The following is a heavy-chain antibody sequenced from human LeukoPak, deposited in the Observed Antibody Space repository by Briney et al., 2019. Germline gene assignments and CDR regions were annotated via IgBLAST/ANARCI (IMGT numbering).Heavy chain of an antibody. Sequence: SETLSLTCPVYGGSFSGYYWSWIRQPPGKGLEWIGEINHSGSTNYNPSLKSRVTISVDTSKNQFSLKLSSVTAADTAVYYCARSTMIVVVITWSYFDYWGQGTLVTVSS. J-gene: IGHJ4*02. CDR3: ARSTMIVVVITWSYFDY. D-gene: IGHD3-22*01. CDR2: INHSGST. V-gene: IGHV4-34*01. CDR1: GGSFSGYY.